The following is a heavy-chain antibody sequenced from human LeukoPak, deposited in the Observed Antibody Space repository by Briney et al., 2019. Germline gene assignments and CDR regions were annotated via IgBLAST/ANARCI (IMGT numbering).Heavy chain of an antibody. CDR2: IFGGGST. CDR1: GFTVSSNY. CDR3: ARDAGVVTQIGFDY. V-gene: IGHV3-66*01. D-gene: IGHD4-23*01. J-gene: IGHJ4*02. Sequence: GGSLRLSCAASGFTVSSNYMNWVRQAPGKGLEWVSVIFGGGSTYYADSVKGRFTISRDNSKNTLSLQMNSLRAEDTAVYYCARDAGVVTQIGFDYWGQETLVTVSS.